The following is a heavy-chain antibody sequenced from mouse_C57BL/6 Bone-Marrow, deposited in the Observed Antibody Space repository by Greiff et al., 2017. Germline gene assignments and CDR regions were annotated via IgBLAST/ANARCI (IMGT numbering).Heavy chain of an antibody. CDR2: INYDGSST. CDR3: ARAGYYDAMDY. J-gene: IGHJ4*01. D-gene: IGHD2-2*01. V-gene: IGHV5-16*01. Sequence: EVKLVESEGGLVQPGSSMKLSCTASGFTFSDYYMAWVRQVPEKGLEWVANINYDGSSTYYLDSLKSRFIISRDNAKNILYLQMSSLKSEDTATYYCARAGYYDAMDYWGQVTSVTVSS. CDR1: GFTFSDYY.